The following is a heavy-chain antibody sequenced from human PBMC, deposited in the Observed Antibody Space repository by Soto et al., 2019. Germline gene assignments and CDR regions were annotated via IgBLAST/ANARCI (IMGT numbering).Heavy chain of an antibody. J-gene: IGHJ3*01. V-gene: IGHV4-39*01. CDR2: FYFGGSG. CDR3: ARHGSGSWYWTL. D-gene: IGHD6-13*01. CDR1: GGSISDSTYF. Sequence: PSETLSLTCIVSGGSISDSTYFWAWMRQPPGKGLEWIGSFYFGGSGYYTPSLKSRVTISIDTSKNQFSLKLSSVTAADTSVYYCARHGSGSWYWTLWRQGTMVTVSS.